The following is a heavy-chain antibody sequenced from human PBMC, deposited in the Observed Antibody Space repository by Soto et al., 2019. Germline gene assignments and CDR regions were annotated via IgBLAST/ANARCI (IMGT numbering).Heavy chain of an antibody. J-gene: IGHJ5*02. CDR1: GFTFSSYA. V-gene: IGHV3-23*01. D-gene: IGHD6-6*01. CDR2: ISGSGGST. Sequence: PGGSLRLSCAASGFTFSSYAMSWVRQAPGKGLEWVSAISGSGGSTYYADSVKGRFTISRDNSKNTLYLQMNSLRAEDTAVYYCAKESTEDSSSYNWFDPWGQGTPVTVSS. CDR3: AKESTEDSSSYNWFDP.